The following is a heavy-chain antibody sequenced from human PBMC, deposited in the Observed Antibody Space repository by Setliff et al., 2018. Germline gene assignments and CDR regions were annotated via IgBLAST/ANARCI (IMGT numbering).Heavy chain of an antibody. Sequence: GASVKVSCKASGGAFSTYSLSWVRQAPGQGFEWVGRIIPILGITNYAQRFQGRVTITADESTTTAYMELSSLRVEDTAIYYCARGKMDVVAVAGKYCVMDVWGQGTTVTVSS. CDR2: IIPILGIT. D-gene: IGHD6-19*01. J-gene: IGHJ6*02. CDR3: ARGKMDVVAVAGKYCVMDV. V-gene: IGHV1-69*13. CDR1: GGAFSTYS.